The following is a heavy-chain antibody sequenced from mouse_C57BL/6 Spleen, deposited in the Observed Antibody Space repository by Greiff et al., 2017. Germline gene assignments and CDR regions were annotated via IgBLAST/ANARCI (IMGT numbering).Heavy chain of an antibody. J-gene: IGHJ3*01. Sequence: EVMLVESGGDLVKPGGSLKLSCAASGFTFSSYGMSWVRQTPDKRLEWVATISSGGSYTYYPDSVKGRFTISRDNAKNTLYLQRSSLKSEDTAMXYCARNYYGSSYWFAYWGQGTLVTVSA. CDR1: GFTFSSYG. V-gene: IGHV5-6*01. D-gene: IGHD1-1*01. CDR2: ISSGGSYT. CDR3: ARNYYGSSYWFAY.